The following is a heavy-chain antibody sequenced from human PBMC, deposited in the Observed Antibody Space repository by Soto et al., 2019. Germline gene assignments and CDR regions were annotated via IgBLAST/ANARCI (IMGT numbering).Heavy chain of an antibody. CDR2: LHHDLNS. V-gene: IGHV3-53*01. D-gene: IGHD4-17*01. Sequence: WGSRRLSCAAAGFAVSSNYMTWVRQAPGRGLEWVSILHHDLNSFYADSVTGRFAISRDNSKNPLPLQINSLRAEDTALYLCARVYGHFKYYFDYWGQGILVTVSS. J-gene: IGHJ4*01. CDR1: GFAVSSNY. CDR3: ARVYGHFKYYFDY.